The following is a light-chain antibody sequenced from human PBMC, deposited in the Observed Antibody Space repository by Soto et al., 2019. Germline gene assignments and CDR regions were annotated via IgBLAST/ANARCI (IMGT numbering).Light chain of an antibody. V-gene: IGKV3-11*01. Sequence: EIVWTQSPATLSLSPGERATLSFRASQSVSTYLAWYQQKPGQAPRLLIYDKSNRATGIPARFSGSGSETDFTLTISSLEPEDFAVYYCQQRSNWPPKLTFGGGTKVEIK. CDR3: QQRSNWPPKLT. CDR2: DKS. J-gene: IGKJ4*01. CDR1: QSVSTY.